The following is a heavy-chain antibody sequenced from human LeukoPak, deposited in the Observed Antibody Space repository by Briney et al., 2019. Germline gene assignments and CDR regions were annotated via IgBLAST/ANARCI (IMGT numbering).Heavy chain of an antibody. CDR1: GGSISSYY. D-gene: IGHD3-10*01. V-gene: IGHV4-59*01. Sequence: SETLSLTCTVSGGSISSYYWSWIRQPPGEGLEWIGYIYYSGSTNYNPSLKSRVTISVDTSKNQFSLKLSSVTAADTAVYYCARGPMVRGVIMGAFDIWGQGTMVTVSS. CDR3: ARGPMVRGVIMGAFDI. J-gene: IGHJ3*02. CDR2: IYYSGST.